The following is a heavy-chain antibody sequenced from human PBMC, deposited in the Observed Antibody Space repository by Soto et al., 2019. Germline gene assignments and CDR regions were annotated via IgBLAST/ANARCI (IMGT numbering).Heavy chain of an antibody. CDR1: GYTFTGHY. V-gene: IGHV1-2*02. J-gene: IGHJ6*02. CDR3: ARDLCPLGSGSACPLYGLDI. CDR2: LKSDNGGT. D-gene: IGHD3-10*01. Sequence: QVQLVQSGAQVKPPGASVKVSCKASGYTFTGHYMHWVRQVSGKRLEHLGWLKSDNGGTYYAPKFQGRVTFTRDTSTTTAYMELSGLQSDHTAVYFCARDLCPLGSGSACPLYGLDIWGQGTTVVVS.